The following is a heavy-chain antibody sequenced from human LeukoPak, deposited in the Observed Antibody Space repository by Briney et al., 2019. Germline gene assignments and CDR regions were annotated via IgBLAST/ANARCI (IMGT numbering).Heavy chain of an antibody. V-gene: IGHV3-7*04. CDR3: VRDTPTYSPYFPDYNY. J-gene: IGHJ4*02. D-gene: IGHD4/OR15-4a*01. Sequence: GGSLRLSCVVSGFTLSSHWMTWVRQAPGKGLEWVANINQDGSEKYSVDSVRGRFTISRDNAKNSLYLQMNSLRAEDTAVYYCVRDTPTYSPYFPDYNYWGQGTLVTVSS. CDR1: GFTLSSHW. CDR2: INQDGSEK.